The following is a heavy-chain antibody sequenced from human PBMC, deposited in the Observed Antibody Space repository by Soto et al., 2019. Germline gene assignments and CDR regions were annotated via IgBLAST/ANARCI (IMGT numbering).Heavy chain of an antibody. CDR1: GGSISSYY. D-gene: IGHD3-3*01. Sequence: SSETLSLTCTVAGGSISSYYWSWIRQPPGKGLEWIGYIYYSGSTNYNPSLKSRVTISVDTSKNQFSLKLSSVTAADTAVYYCARHPSIFGVVTVDYWGQGTLVTVSS. J-gene: IGHJ4*02. V-gene: IGHV4-59*08. CDR3: ARHPSIFGVVTVDY. CDR2: IYYSGST.